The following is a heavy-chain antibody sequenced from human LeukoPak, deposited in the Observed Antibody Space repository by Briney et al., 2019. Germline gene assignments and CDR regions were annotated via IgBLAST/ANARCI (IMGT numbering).Heavy chain of an antibody. V-gene: IGHV4-59*12. D-gene: IGHD3-22*01. J-gene: IGHJ4*02. CDR1: GGSIRSYY. CDR2: IYYSGST. Sequence: WETLSLTCTVSGGSIRSYYWSWIRQAPGKGLEWIGYIYYSGSTNYDPALKSRVTISVDTSKDQLSLKLTSVTAADTTVYYCARLGGYYFDYWGQGTLVAVSS. CDR3: ARLGGYYFDY.